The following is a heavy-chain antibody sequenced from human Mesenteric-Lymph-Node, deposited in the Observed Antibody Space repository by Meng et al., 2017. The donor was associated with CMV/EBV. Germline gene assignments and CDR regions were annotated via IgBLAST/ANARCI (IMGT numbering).Heavy chain of an antibody. CDR1: GFTFSSYW. Sequence: LSCAAYGFTFSSYWMHWVRQTPGKGLVWVSRIKSDGSSTAYADSVQGRFTISRDNAKNTLYLQMNSLRAEDTAVYYCARDAFGATYYWGQGTLVTVSS. J-gene: IGHJ4*02. V-gene: IGHV3-74*01. CDR3: ARDAFGATYY. CDR2: IKSDGSST. D-gene: IGHD3-16*01.